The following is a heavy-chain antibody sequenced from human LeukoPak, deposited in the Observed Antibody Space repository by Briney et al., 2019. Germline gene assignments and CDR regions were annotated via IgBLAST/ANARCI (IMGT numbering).Heavy chain of an antibody. Sequence: GGSLRLSCAASGFTFNNYAMSWVRQAPGKGLEWVSAISGSGASTYYADSVKGRFTISRDSSKTTLYLQMNSLRAEDTAVYYCARRATPSPHFDYWGQGTLVTVSS. J-gene: IGHJ4*02. D-gene: IGHD2-15*01. CDR3: ARRATPSPHFDY. CDR1: GFTFNNYA. V-gene: IGHV3-23*01. CDR2: ISGSGAST.